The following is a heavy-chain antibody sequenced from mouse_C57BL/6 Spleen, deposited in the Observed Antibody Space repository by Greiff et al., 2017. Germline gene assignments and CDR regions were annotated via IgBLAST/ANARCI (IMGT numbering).Heavy chain of an antibody. V-gene: IGHV1-59*01. CDR1: GYTFTSYW. Sequence: VQLQQPGAELVRPGTSVKLSCKASGYTFTSYWMHWVKQRPGQGLEWIGVIDPSDSYTNYNQTFKGKATLTVDTSSSTAYMQLSSLTSEDAAVYYCARRGWDVGGGDYWGQGTTLTVSS. CDR3: ARRGWDVGGGDY. CDR2: IDPSDSYT. D-gene: IGHD4-1*01. J-gene: IGHJ2*01.